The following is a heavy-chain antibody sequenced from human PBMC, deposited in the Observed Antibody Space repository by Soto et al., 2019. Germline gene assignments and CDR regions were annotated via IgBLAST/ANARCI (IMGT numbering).Heavy chain of an antibody. D-gene: IGHD1-7*01. V-gene: IGHV3-7*04. CDR2: IKQDGSEK. J-gene: IGHJ6*03. CDR3: ARVPSTRDIWSYGVGGKYYYYYMDV. CDR1: GFSFSHYC. Sequence: EVQLVESGGGLVQPGGSLRLSCAASGFSFSHYCMSWVRQAPGKGLEWVANIKQDGSEKYDVDSVKGRFTISRDNAKNSMFLQMDSLREEDTAVYYCARVPSTRDIWSYGVGGKYYYYYMDVWGKGTTVTVSS.